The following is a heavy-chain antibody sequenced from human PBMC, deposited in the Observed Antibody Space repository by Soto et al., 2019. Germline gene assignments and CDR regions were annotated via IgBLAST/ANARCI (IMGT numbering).Heavy chain of an antibody. CDR2: IGSDGRRE. Sequence: QVQLVESGGGVVQPGGSLRLSCAASGFTFGRHGMHWVRQAPGKGLEWVAVIGSDGRRESYADSVKGRFTISRDNGKNTLYLQMNSLRDEDTGVYYCARDDDYGDNGLDYWGQGTLVTVSS. CDR1: GFTFGRHG. V-gene: IGHV3-33*01. CDR3: ARDDDYGDNGLDY. J-gene: IGHJ4*02. D-gene: IGHD4-17*01.